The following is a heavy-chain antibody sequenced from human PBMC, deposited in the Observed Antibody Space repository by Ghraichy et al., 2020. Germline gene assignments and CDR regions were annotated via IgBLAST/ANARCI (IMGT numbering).Heavy chain of an antibody. V-gene: IGHV3-21*01. CDR2: ISSSSSYI. CDR1: GFTFSSYS. CDR3: ARVGDSSGYYEPFDY. Sequence: GGSLRLSCAASGFTFSSYSMNWVRQAPGKGLEWVSSISSSSSYIYYADSVKGRFTISRDNAKNSLYLQMNSLRAEDTAVYYCARVGDSSGYYEPFDYWGQGTLVNVS. D-gene: IGHD3-22*01. J-gene: IGHJ4*01.